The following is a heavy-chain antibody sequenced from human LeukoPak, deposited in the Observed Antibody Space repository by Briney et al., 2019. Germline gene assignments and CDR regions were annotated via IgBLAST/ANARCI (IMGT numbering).Heavy chain of an antibody. CDR1: GGSISSYY. Sequence: SETLSLTCTVSGGSISSYYCSWIRQPPGKGLEWIGYIYYTGSTNYNPSLKSRVTMSLDTSKNQFSLKVSSVTAADTAVYYCARHDWNYWGPGTLVTVSS. CDR2: IYYTGST. J-gene: IGHJ4*02. V-gene: IGHV4-59*08. CDR3: ARHDWNY. D-gene: IGHD3-9*01.